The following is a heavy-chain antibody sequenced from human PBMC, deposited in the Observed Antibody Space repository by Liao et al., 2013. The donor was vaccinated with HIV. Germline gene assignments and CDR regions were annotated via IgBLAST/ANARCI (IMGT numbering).Heavy chain of an antibody. D-gene: IGHD1-14*01. CDR1: GRSLIGNY. Sequence: QVQLQQWGAGLLKPSETLSLTCVVYGRSLIGNYWSWIRQPPGKGLEWIGEINHSGSTNYNPSLKSRVTISVDTSRNQFSLKLSSVTAADTAVYFCARVPRVTGGAFDVWGPGTIFTVSS. J-gene: IGHJ3*01. CDR3: ARVPRVTGGAFDV. CDR2: INHSGST. V-gene: IGHV4-34*01.